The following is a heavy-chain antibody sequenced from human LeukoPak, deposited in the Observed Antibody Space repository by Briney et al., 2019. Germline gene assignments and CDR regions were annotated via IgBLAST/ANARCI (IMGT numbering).Heavy chain of an antibody. Sequence: SGTLSLTCAVYGGSFSGYYWSWIRQPPGKGLEWIGEINHSGSTNYNPSLKSRVTISVDTSKNQFSLKLSSVTAADTAVYYCARVNLGSWFDPWGQGTLVTVSS. D-gene: IGHD3-16*01. CDR2: INHSGST. CDR1: GGSFSGYY. CDR3: ARVNLGSWFDP. V-gene: IGHV4-34*01. J-gene: IGHJ5*02.